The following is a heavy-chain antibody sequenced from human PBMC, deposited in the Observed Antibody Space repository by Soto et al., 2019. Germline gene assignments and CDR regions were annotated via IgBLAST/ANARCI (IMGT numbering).Heavy chain of an antibody. CDR3: AKASTLLWFGTVGMDV. V-gene: IGHV3-30*18. CDR2: ISYGGSNK. CDR1: GFTFSSYG. Sequence: QVQLVESGGGVVQPGRSLRLSCAASGFTFSSYGMHWVRQAPGKGLEWVAVISYGGSNKYYADSVKGRFTISRDNSKNTLYLQMNSLRAEDTAVYYCAKASTLLWFGTVGMDVWGQWTTVTVSS. J-gene: IGHJ6*02. D-gene: IGHD3-10*01.